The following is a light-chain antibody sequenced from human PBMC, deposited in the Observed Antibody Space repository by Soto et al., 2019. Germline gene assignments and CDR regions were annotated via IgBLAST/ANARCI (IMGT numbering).Light chain of an antibody. CDR1: SSDVGEENY. V-gene: IGLV2-8*01. Sequence: QSALTQPPSAPGAPGQSVNITCSGTSSDVGEENYVSWYQQHPGKVPKLILYEVSKRPSGVPDRFSGSRSGNTASLTVSGLQAEDEADYYCSSFAGSPVVFGGGTKVTVL. J-gene: IGLJ2*01. CDR2: EVS. CDR3: SSFAGSPVV.